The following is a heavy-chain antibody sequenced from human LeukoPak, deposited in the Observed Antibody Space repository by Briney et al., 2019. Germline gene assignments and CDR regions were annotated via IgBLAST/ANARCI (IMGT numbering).Heavy chain of an antibody. D-gene: IGHD1-26*01. V-gene: IGHV3-74*01. J-gene: IGHJ3*02. CDR1: GFTFSSYW. CDR3: ARDQYSRSLGAFDI. CDR2: INSDGSST. Sequence: PGGSLRLSCAASGFTFSSYWMHWVRQVPGKGLVWVSRINSDGSSTSYADSVKGRFTISRHNARNSVYLQLNSLRDEDTAVYYCARDQYSRSLGAFDIWGQGTLVSVSS.